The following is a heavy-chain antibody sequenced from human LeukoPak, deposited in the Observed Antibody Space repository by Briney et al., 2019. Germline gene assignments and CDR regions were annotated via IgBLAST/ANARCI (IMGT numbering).Heavy chain of an antibody. CDR3: AREKTTVTTGFDY. V-gene: IGHV4-4*07. CDR1: GYSISSSYY. D-gene: IGHD4-17*01. CDR2: IYTSGST. J-gene: IGHJ4*02. Sequence: PSETLSLTCAVSGYSISSSYYWSWIRQPAGKGLEWIGRIYTSGSTNYNPSLKSRVTMSVDTSKNQFSLKLSSVTAADTAVYYCAREKTTVTTGFDYWGQGTLVTVSS.